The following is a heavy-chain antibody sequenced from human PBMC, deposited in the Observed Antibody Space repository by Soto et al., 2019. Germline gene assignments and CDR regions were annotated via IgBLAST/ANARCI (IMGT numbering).Heavy chain of an antibody. D-gene: IGHD2-15*01. V-gene: IGHV5-10-1*01. Sequence: PGESLKISCKGSGYSFTSYWISWVRQMPGKGLEWMGRIDPSDSYPNYSPSFQGHVTISADKSVSTAYLQWSSLKASDTAIYYCARHSGCSGGSRYSVYYFGMDVWGQGTTVTVSS. CDR2: IDPSDSYP. J-gene: IGHJ6*02. CDR1: GYSFTSYW. CDR3: ARHSGCSGGSRYSVYYFGMDV.